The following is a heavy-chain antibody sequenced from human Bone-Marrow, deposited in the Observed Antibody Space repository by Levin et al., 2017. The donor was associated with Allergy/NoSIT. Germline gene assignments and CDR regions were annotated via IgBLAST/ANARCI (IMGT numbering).Heavy chain of an antibody. V-gene: IGHV3-7*04. J-gene: IGHJ5*02. CDR1: GFK. CDR3: ARGPLDDSTGSWFDL. CDR2: IKQDGSET. D-gene: IGHD2-8*02. Sequence: GGSLRLSCAASGFKSWVRQAPGKGLEWVANIKQDGSETYYVDSVKGRFTISRDNAKNSLYLRMNSLRAEDTAVYYCARGPLDDSTGSWFDLWGQGILVTVSS.